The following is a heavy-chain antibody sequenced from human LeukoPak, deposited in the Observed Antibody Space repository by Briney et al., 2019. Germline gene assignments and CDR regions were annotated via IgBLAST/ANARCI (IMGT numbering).Heavy chain of an antibody. Sequence: GGSLRLSCATSGFTFSSYSMNWFRQAPGKGLEWVSATSHSSDSKSYADSVRGRFTISRDNAKDSLFLQMNSLRAEDTAVYFCARESNRGCSSTSCPRDYWGQGTLVTVSS. D-gene: IGHD2-2*01. CDR3: ARESNRGCSSTSCPRDY. J-gene: IGHJ4*02. CDR2: TSHSSDSK. CDR1: GFTFSSYS. V-gene: IGHV3-21*01.